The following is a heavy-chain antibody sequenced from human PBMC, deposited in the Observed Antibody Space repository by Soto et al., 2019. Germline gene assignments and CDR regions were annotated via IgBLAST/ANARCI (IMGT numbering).Heavy chain of an antibody. J-gene: IGHJ6*02. D-gene: IGHD2-21*01. CDR2: ISGSGGST. V-gene: IGHV3-23*01. Sequence: GGSLRLSCAASGFTFSSYAMSWVRQAPGKGLEWVSAISGSGGSTYYADSVKGRFTISRDNSKNTLYLQMNSLRAEDTAVYYCAKDINVEMAIYYYYYGMDVWGQGTTVTVSS. CDR1: GFTFSSYA. CDR3: AKDINVEMAIYYYYYGMDV.